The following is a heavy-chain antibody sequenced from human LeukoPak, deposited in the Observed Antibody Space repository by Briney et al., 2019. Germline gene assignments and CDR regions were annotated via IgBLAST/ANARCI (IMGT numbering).Heavy chain of an antibody. CDR1: GFTFDDYG. J-gene: IGHJ4*02. D-gene: IGHD2-2*01. Sequence: PGGSLRLSCAASGFTFDDYGMSWVRHAPGKGLEWVSGINWNGGSTGYADSVKGRFTISRDNAKNSLYLQMNSLRAEDTALYYCARGHCSSTSCPVDYWGQGTLVTVSS. CDR3: ARGHCSSTSCPVDY. CDR2: INWNGGST. V-gene: IGHV3-20*04.